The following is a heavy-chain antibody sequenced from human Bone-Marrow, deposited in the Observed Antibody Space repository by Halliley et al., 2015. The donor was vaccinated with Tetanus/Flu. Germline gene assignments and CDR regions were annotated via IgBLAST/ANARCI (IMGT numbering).Heavy chain of an antibody. Sequence: LVKPTQTLTLTCTFSGFSLSMSGMRVNWIRQPPGQALEWLAYIGWDDDKLYTTSLKTRLSISKDTSKNQVVLRMTNMDPVDTAPYYCARSAGVNDYFDSWGQGTLVTVSS. V-gene: IGHV2-70*04. CDR3: ARSAGVNDYFDS. J-gene: IGHJ4*02. CDR1: GFSLSMSGMR. CDR2: IGWDDDK. D-gene: IGHD3-10*01.